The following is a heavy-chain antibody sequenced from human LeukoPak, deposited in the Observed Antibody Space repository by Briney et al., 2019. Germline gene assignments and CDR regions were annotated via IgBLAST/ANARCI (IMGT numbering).Heavy chain of an antibody. CDR2: IVVGSGNT. J-gene: IGHJ6*03. V-gene: IGHV1-58*02. Sequence: ASVKVSCKASGFTFTSSAMQWVRQARGQRLEWIGWIVVGSGNTNYAQKFQERVTITRDMSTSTAYMELSSLRSEDTAVYYCAAAIYGSVTYYMDVWGKGTTVTVSS. CDR1: GFTFTSSA. D-gene: IGHD3-10*01. CDR3: AAAIYGSVTYYMDV.